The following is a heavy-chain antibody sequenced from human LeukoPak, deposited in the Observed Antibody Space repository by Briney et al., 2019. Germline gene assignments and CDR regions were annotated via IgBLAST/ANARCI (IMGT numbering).Heavy chain of an antibody. CDR2: MNPNSGNT. Sequence: ASVKASCKVSGYTLTELSVHWVRQAPGKGLEWMGWMNPNSGNTGYAQKFQGRVTMTRNTSISTAYMELSSLRSEDTAVYYCARGAPDFWSVYYMDVWGKGATVTVSS. D-gene: IGHD3-3*01. V-gene: IGHV1-8*01. CDR1: GYTLTELS. CDR3: ARGAPDFWSVYYMDV. J-gene: IGHJ6*03.